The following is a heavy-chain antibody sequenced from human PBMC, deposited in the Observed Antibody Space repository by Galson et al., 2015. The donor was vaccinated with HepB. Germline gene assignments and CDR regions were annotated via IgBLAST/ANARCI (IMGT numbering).Heavy chain of an antibody. CDR2: INAGNGNT. D-gene: IGHD5-24*01. J-gene: IGHJ6*03. Sequence: SVKVSCKASGYTFTNYAMHWVRQAPGQRLEWMGWINAGNGNTKYSQKFQGRVTITRDTSASTAYMELSSLRSEDTAVYYCARVGREMATIHDNYYYYYMDVWGKGTTVAVSS. V-gene: IGHV1-3*01. CDR1: GYTFTNYA. CDR3: ARVGREMATIHDNYYYYYMDV.